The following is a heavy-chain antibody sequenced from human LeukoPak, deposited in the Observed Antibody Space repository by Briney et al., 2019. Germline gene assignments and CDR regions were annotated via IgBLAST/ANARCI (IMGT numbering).Heavy chain of an antibody. CDR3: ARGLHDLWRGHMGY. Sequence: GGSLRLSCAASGFTVNNNYMTWVRQAPGKGLDWVSVIDSDGNTYYADSVMGRFSISRDNSKNMVFPQMNSLRAEDTAVYYCARGLHDLWRGHMGYWGQGTLVTVSS. CDR2: IDSDGNT. J-gene: IGHJ4*02. CDR1: GFTVNNNY. V-gene: IGHV3-53*01. D-gene: IGHD3-3*01.